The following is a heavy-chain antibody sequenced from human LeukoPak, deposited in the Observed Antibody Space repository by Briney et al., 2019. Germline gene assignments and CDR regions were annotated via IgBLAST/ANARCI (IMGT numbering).Heavy chain of an antibody. V-gene: IGHV5-51*01. CDR3: ARSPHLVGATGYY. CDR1: GYSFTSYW. CDR2: IYPGDSDT. Sequence: GESLKISCKGSGYSFTSYWIGWVRQMPGKGLEWMGIIYPGDSDTRYSPSFRGQVTISADKSISTAYLQWSSLKASDTAMYYCARSPHLVGATGYYWGQGTLVTVSS. D-gene: IGHD1-26*01. J-gene: IGHJ4*02.